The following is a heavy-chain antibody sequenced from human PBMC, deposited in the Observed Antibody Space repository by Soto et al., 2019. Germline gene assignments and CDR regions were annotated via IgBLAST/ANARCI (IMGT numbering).Heavy chain of an antibody. CDR2: ISAYNGNT. Sequence: ASVKISCKASGYTFTSYGISWVRQAPGQGLEWMGWISAYNGNTNYAQKLQGRVTMTTDTSTSTAYMELRSLRSDDTAVYYCARGDTIFGVVTPGDYWGRGTLVTVSS. CDR1: GYTFTSYG. D-gene: IGHD3-3*01. V-gene: IGHV1-18*01. CDR3: ARGDTIFGVVTPGDY. J-gene: IGHJ4*02.